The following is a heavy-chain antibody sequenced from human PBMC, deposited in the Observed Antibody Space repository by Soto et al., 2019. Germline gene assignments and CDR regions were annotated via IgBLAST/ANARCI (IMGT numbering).Heavy chain of an antibody. CDR1: GFTFDDYA. CDR2: ISWNSGSI. D-gene: IGHD2-2*02. V-gene: IGHV3-9*01. Sequence: EVQLVESGGGLVQPGRSLRLSCAASGFTFDDYAMHWVRQAPGKGLEWVSGISWNSGSIGYADSVKGRFTISRDNAKHSLYLQMNSLRAEDTALYYCAKGAVPAAIQRDYYYGMDVWGQGTTVTVSS. J-gene: IGHJ6*02. CDR3: AKGAVPAAIQRDYYYGMDV.